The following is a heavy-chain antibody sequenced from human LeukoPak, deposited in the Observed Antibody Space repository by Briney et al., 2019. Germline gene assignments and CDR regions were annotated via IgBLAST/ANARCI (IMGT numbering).Heavy chain of an antibody. Sequence: GGSLRLSCAASGFTFSSYAMSWVRQAPGKGLEWVAAISGSGGSKYYADSVKGRFTISRDNSKNTLSLQMNSLRAEDTAVYYCAKDKGTSSGWYVWGQGTLVTVSS. CDR3: AKDKGTSSGWYV. V-gene: IGHV3-23*01. CDR2: ISGSGGSK. J-gene: IGHJ4*02. CDR1: GFTFSSYA. D-gene: IGHD6-19*01.